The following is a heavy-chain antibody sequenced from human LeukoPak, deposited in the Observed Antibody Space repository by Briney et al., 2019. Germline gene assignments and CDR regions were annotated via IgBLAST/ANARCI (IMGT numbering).Heavy chain of an antibody. CDR3: ARAKVGYSYGVTDY. CDR2: IYSGGST. Sequence: PGGSLRLSCAASGFTVSGTFMTWVRQAPGKGLEWVSVIYSGGSTYYADSVKGRFTISRDNSKNTLYLQMNSLRAEDTAVYYCARAKVGYSYGVTDYWGQGTLVTVSS. CDR1: GFTVSGTF. D-gene: IGHD5-18*01. V-gene: IGHV3-53*01. J-gene: IGHJ4*02.